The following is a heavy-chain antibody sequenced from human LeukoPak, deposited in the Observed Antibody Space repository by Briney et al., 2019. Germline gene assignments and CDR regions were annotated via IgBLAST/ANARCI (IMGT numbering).Heavy chain of an antibody. Sequence: GGSLRLSCAASGFTFSSYGMHWVRQAPGKGLEWVAFIRYDGSNKYYADSAKGRFTISRDNSKNTLYLQMNSLRAEDTAVYYCAKDSTLGYCSGGSCLTIDYWGQGTLVTVSS. D-gene: IGHD2-15*01. CDR2: IRYDGSNK. V-gene: IGHV3-30*02. CDR1: GFTFSSYG. J-gene: IGHJ4*02. CDR3: AKDSTLGYCSGGSCLTIDY.